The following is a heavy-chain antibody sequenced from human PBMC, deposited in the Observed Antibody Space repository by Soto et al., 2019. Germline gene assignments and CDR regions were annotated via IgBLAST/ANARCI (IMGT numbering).Heavy chain of an antibody. D-gene: IGHD2-15*01. J-gene: IGHJ2*01. CDR2: IRNRAYHGTT. CDR3: TTWYLFFLMIRPPPRSTLFPYTTLFD. Sequence: QAPGKGLEWLGVIRNRAYHGTTEYAPSVEGRFTISRDDSKDVAYLHMTGLQTDDTGVYFCTTWYLFFLMIRPPPRSTLFPYTTLFD. V-gene: IGHV3-49*02.